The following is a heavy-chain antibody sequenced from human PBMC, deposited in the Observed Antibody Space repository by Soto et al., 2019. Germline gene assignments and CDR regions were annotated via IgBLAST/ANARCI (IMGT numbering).Heavy chain of an antibody. J-gene: IGHJ6*02. V-gene: IGHV1-18*01. CDR2: ISAYNGNT. Sequence: ASVKVSCKASGYTFTSYGISWVRQAPGQGLEWMGWISAYNGNTNYAQKLQGRVTMTTDTSTSTAYMELRSLRSDDTAVHYYARDFKPRYCSSTSCYGWDYYGMDVWGQGTTVTVSS. D-gene: IGHD2-2*01. CDR3: ARDFKPRYCSSTSCYGWDYYGMDV. CDR1: GYTFTSYG.